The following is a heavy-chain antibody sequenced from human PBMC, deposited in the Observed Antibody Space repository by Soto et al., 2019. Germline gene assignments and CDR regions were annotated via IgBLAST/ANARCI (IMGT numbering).Heavy chain of an antibody. Sequence: QLQLQESGPGLVKPSETLSLTCTVSGGSISSSSYYWGWIRQPPGKGLEWIGSIYYSGSTYYNPSLKSRVSISVDTTKNQFSLKLSSVTAADTAVYYCARQGEVVVAATVGSAWFDPWGQGTLVTVSS. CDR1: GGSISSSSYY. V-gene: IGHV4-39*01. J-gene: IGHJ5*02. CDR2: IYYSGST. CDR3: ARQGEVVVAATVGSAWFDP. D-gene: IGHD2-15*01.